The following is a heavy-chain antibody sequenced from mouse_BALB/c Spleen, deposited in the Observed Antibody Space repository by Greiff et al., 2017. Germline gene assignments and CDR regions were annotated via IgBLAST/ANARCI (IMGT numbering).Heavy chain of an antibody. Sequence: EVQLQESGPGLVKPSQSLSLTCSVTGYSITSGYYWNWIRQFPGNKLEWMGYISYDGSNNYNPSLKNRISITRDTSKNQFFLKLNSVTTEDTATYYCARDGVRRDYYAMDYWGQGTSVTVSS. D-gene: IGHD2-14*01. CDR3: ARDGVRRDYYAMDY. CDR1: GYSITSGYY. CDR2: ISYDGSN. J-gene: IGHJ4*01. V-gene: IGHV3-6*02.